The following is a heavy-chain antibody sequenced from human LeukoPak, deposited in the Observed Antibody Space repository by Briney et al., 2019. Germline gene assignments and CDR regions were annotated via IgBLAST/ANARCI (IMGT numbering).Heavy chain of an antibody. D-gene: IGHD2-2*02. CDR1: GGSFSGYY. Sequence: PSETLSLTCAVYGGSFSGYYWSWIRQPPGKGLEWIGSIYYSGSTYYNPSLKSRVTISVDTSKNQFSLKLSSVTAADTAVYYCARLYSPEPIYYFDYWGQGTLVTVSS. V-gene: IGHV4-34*01. CDR2: IYYSGST. J-gene: IGHJ4*02. CDR3: ARLYSPEPIYYFDY.